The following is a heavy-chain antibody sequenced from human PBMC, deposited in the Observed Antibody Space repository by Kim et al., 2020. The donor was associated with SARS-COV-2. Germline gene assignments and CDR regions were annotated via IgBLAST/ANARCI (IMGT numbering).Heavy chain of an antibody. J-gene: IGHJ3*02. CDR2: ISYDGSNK. D-gene: IGHD6-19*01. Sequence: GGSLRLSCAASGFTFSSYAMHWVRQAPGKGLEWVAVISYDGSNKYYADSVKGRFTISRDNSKNTLYLQMNSLRAEDTAVYYCARAQWLLDAFDIWGQGTMVTVSS. V-gene: IGHV3-30-3*01. CDR3: ARAQWLLDAFDI. CDR1: GFTFSSYA.